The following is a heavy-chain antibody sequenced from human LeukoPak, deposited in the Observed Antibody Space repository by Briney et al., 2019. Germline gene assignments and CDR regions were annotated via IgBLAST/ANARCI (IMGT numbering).Heavy chain of an antibody. V-gene: IGHV1-69*04. CDR3: ARDSVSSGYYVDY. Sequence: ASVNVSCKASGYTFTSYDINWVRQAPGQGLEWMGRIIPILGIANYAQKFQGRVTITADKSTSTAYMELSSLRSEDTAVYYCARDSVSSGYYVDYWGQGTLVTVSS. CDR2: IIPILGIA. CDR1: GYTFTSYD. D-gene: IGHD3-22*01. J-gene: IGHJ4*02.